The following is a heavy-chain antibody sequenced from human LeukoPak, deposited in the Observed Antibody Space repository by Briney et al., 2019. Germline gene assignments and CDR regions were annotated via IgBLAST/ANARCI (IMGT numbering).Heavy chain of an antibody. D-gene: IGHD6-13*01. Sequence: SQTLSLTCTVSGGSISSGGHHWSWIRQHPGTGLEWIGHMSYSRNTKYNASLKSRVTISLDTSKNQFSLKLNSVTAADTAIYYCAVKVAATGFYWGQGTLVTVSP. J-gene: IGHJ4*02. CDR3: AVKVAATGFY. V-gene: IGHV4-31*03. CDR2: MSYSRNT. CDR1: GGSISSGGHH.